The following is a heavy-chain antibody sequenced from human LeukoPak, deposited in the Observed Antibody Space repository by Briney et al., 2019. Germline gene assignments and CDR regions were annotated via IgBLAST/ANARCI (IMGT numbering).Heavy chain of an antibody. Sequence: SKTLSLTCTVSGGSISSYYWSWIRQPPGKGLEWIGYIHYSGSTNYNPSLKSRVTISVDTSKNQFSLKLSSETAADTAVYHCARHGPGYSSSWYDYWGQGTLVTVSS. D-gene: IGHD6-13*01. J-gene: IGHJ4*02. CDR2: IHYSGST. CDR1: GGSISSYY. V-gene: IGHV4-59*08. CDR3: ARHGPGYSSSWYDY.